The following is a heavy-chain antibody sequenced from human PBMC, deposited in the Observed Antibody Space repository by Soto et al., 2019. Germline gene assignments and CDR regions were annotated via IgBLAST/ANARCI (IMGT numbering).Heavy chain of an antibody. J-gene: IGHJ4*02. CDR1: GFTFSSYA. V-gene: IGHV3-23*01. CDR2: ISGSGGST. CDR3: AKVSYLEWLYYFDY. Sequence: GGSLRLSCAASGFTFSSYAMSWARQAPGKGLEWVSAISGSGGSTYYADSVKGRFTISRDNSKNTLYLQMNSLRAEDTAVYYCAKVSYLEWLYYFDYWGQGTLVTVSS. D-gene: IGHD3-3*01.